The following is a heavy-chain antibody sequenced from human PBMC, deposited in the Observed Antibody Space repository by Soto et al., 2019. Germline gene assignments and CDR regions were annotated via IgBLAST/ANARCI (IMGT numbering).Heavy chain of an antibody. D-gene: IGHD5-12*01. J-gene: IGHJ6*03. V-gene: IGHV1-18*01. CDR2: ISAYNGNT. Sequence: ASVKGSCKASGYTFTSYGISWGRQAPGQRLEWMGWISAYNGNTNYAQKLQGRVTMTTDTSTSTAYMELRSLRSDDTAVYYCARHYSGYDSLFYYYYYYMDVWGKGTTVTVSS. CDR3: ARHYSGYDSLFYYYYYYMDV. CDR1: GYTFTSYG.